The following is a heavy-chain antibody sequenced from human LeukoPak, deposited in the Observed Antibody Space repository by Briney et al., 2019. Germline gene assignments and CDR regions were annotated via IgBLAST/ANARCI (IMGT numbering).Heavy chain of an antibody. CDR3: ARHEWQQLVKFDY. Sequence: SETLSLTCAVSGGSISSSNWWSWVRQPPGKGLEWIGEINHSGSTNYNPSLKSRVTVSVDTSKNQFSLKVSSVTAADTAVYYCARHEWQQLVKFDYWGQGALVTVSS. D-gene: IGHD6-13*01. V-gene: IGHV4-4*02. CDR1: GGSISSSNW. CDR2: INHSGST. J-gene: IGHJ4*02.